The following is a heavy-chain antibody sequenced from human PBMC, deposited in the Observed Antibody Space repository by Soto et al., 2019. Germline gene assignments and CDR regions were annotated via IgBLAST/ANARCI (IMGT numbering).Heavy chain of an antibody. Sequence: QVQLVESGGGVVQPGRSLRLSCAASGFTFSRYAMHWVRQAPGKGLEWVAVISYDGSNKYYADSVKGRFTISRDNSKNTLYLQMNSLRAEDTAVYYCAREEGTWGQGTLVTVSS. CDR2: ISYDGSNK. J-gene: IGHJ5*02. CDR1: GFTFSRYA. CDR3: AREEGT. V-gene: IGHV3-30-3*01.